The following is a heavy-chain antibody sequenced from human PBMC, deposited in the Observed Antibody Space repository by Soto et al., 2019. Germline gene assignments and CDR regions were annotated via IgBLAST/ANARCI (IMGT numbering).Heavy chain of an antibody. CDR1: GYSFTSYW. J-gene: IGHJ4*02. V-gene: IGHV5-10-1*01. D-gene: IGHD2-15*01. Sequence: SGESLKISCKGSGYSFTSYWISWVRQMPGKGLEWMGRIDPSDSYTNYSPSFQGHVTISADKSISTAYLQWSSLKASDTAMYYCARHNGGYCSGGSCYSEYYFDYWGQGTLVTVSS. CDR2: IDPSDSYT. CDR3: ARHNGGYCSGGSCYSEYYFDY.